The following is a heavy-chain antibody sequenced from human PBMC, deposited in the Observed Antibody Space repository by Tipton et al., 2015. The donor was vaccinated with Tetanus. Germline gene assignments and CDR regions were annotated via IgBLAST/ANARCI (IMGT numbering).Heavy chain of an antibody. V-gene: IGHV4-59*01. D-gene: IGHD1-1*01. CDR2: VHYSGST. CDR3: ARGLDQYKSGNY. Sequence: TLSLTCTVSGGSISSYYWTWIRQPPGRGLEWIGYVHYSGSTNYSPSLRSRVTLSVDTSKNQFSLKLSSVTAADTAVYYCARGLDQYKSGNYWGQGTLVTVSS. J-gene: IGHJ4*02. CDR1: GGSISSYY.